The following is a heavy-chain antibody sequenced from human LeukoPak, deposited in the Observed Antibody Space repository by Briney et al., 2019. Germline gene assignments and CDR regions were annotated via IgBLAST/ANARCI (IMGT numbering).Heavy chain of an antibody. D-gene: IGHD6-13*01. CDR1: GFTFSTYG. CDR3: AREGRGVPGAIAAVKGFDY. CDR2: ISGSGDRT. V-gene: IGHV3-23*01. Sequence: GGSLRLSCAASGFTFSTYGMNWVRQAPGKGLEWVSAISGSGDRTYYADSVKGRFTISRDNSKNTLYLQMNSLRAEDTAIYYCAREGRGVPGAIAAVKGFDYWGQGTLVTVSS. J-gene: IGHJ4*02.